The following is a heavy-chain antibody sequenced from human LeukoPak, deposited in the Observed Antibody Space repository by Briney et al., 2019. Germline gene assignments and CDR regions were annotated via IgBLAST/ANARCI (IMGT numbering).Heavy chain of an antibody. CDR3: ARDQLDAFDY. D-gene: IGHD1-1*01. CDR2: ISGSDGTT. Sequence: GGSLRLSCAASGFTFSSYAMSWVRQAPGKGLEWVSAISGSDGTTYYADSVKGRFTISRDNSKNTLSLQMNSLRAEDTAVYYCARDQLDAFDYWGQGTLVTVSS. V-gene: IGHV3-23*01. J-gene: IGHJ4*02. CDR1: GFTFSSYA.